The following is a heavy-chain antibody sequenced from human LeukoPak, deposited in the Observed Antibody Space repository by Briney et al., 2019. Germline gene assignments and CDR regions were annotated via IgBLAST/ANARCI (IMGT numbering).Heavy chain of an antibody. CDR3: AGGIAAAGTDY. CDR1: GYSFSSHD. V-gene: IGHV1-69*05. D-gene: IGHD6-13*01. CDR2: IIPIFGTA. Sequence: SVKVSCKASGYSFSSHDISWVRQAPGQGLEWMGRIIPIFGTANYAQKFQGRVTITTDESTSTAYMELSSLRSEDTAVYYCAGGIAAAGTDYWGQGTLVTVSS. J-gene: IGHJ4*02.